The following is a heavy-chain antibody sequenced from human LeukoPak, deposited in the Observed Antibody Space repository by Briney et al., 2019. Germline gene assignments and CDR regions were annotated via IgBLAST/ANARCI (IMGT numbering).Heavy chain of an antibody. Sequence: GGSLRLSCAASGFTFSSYGMHWVRQAPGKGLEWVAFIRYDGSNKHYADSVKGRFTISRDNSKNTLYLQMNSLRAEDTAVYYCAKRLGQIVVVPAAFDDAFDIWGQGTMVTVSS. V-gene: IGHV3-30*02. CDR1: GFTFSSYG. CDR2: IRYDGSNK. CDR3: AKRLGQIVVVPAAFDDAFDI. D-gene: IGHD2-2*01. J-gene: IGHJ3*02.